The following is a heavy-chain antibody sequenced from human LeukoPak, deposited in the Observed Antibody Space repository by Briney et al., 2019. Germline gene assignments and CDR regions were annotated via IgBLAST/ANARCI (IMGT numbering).Heavy chain of an antibody. D-gene: IGHD3-22*01. CDR2: IIPILGIA. CDR3: ARGFNYYDSSGHRLGY. V-gene: IGHV1-69*04. J-gene: IGHJ4*02. Sequence: SVKVSCKASGGTFSSYAISWVRQASGQGLEWMGRIIPILGIANYAQKFQGRVTITADKSTSTAYMELSSLRSEDTAVYYCARGFNYYDSSGHRLGYWGQGTLVTVSS. CDR1: GGTFSSYA.